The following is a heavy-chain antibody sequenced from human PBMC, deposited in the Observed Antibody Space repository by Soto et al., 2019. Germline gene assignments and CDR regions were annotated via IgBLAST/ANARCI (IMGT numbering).Heavy chain of an antibody. CDR3: VRDSSGYFDY. D-gene: IGHD3-22*01. V-gene: IGHV4-31*03. CDR2: IYSSGST. CDR1: GGSISSGDYY. Sequence: PSETLSLTCTVSGGSISSGDYYWSWIRQDPGRGLEWIGYIYSSGSTYYNPSLKSRISISVDTSKNQFSLKPSSVTATDTALYYCVRDSSGYFDYWGQGTLVTVSS. J-gene: IGHJ4*02.